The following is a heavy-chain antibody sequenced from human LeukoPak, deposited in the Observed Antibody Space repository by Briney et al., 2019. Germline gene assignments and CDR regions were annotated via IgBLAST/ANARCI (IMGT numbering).Heavy chain of an antibody. CDR2: IYYSGST. V-gene: IGHV4-39*07. CDR1: GGSISSSSYY. D-gene: IGHD3-10*01. CDR3: AASTNIVRGERFDR. J-gene: IGHJ5*02. Sequence: SETLSLTCTVSGGSISSSSYYWGWIRQPPGKGLEWIGSIYYSGSTSYNPSLKSRVTISVDTSKNQFSLKLSSVTAADTALYYCAASTNIVRGERFDRWGQGTLVTVSS.